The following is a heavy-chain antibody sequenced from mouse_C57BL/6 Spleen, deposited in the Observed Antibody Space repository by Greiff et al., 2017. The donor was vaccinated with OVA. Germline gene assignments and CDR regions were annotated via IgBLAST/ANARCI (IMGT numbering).Heavy chain of an antibody. CDR3: ARHEASFYYGSSPYYFDY. CDR2: FYPGSGSI. Sequence: QVQLKESGAELVKPGASVKLSCKASGYTFTEYTIHWVKQRSGQGLEWIGWFYPGSGSIKYNEKFKDKATLTADKSSSTVYMELSRLTSEDSAVYFCARHEASFYYGSSPYYFDYWGQGTTLTVSS. D-gene: IGHD1-1*01. V-gene: IGHV1-62-2*01. CDR1: GYTFTEYT. J-gene: IGHJ2*01.